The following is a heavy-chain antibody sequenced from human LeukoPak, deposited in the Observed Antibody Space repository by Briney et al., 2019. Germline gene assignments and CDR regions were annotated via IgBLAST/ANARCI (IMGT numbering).Heavy chain of an antibody. J-gene: IGHJ6*03. V-gene: IGHV4-59*01. CDR3: ARVEEGYGSGRRENYYYYYMDV. Sequence: SETLSLTCTVSGGSISSYYWSWIRQPPGKGLEWVGYIYYSGSTNYNPSLKSRVTMSVDTSKNQFSLKLSSVTAADTAVYYCARVEEGYGSGRRENYYYYYMDVWGKGTTVTISS. CDR1: GGSISSYY. CDR2: IYYSGST. D-gene: IGHD3-10*01.